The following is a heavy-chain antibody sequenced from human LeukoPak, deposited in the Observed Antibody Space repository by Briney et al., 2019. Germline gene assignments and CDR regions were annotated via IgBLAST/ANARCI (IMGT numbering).Heavy chain of an antibody. CDR1: GESLNYYY. D-gene: IGHD6-19*01. CDR3: ARSHLSLAVAGARRGPYFDY. V-gene: IGHV4-34*01. CDR2: INHSGST. Sequence: PSETLSLTCAVYGESLNYYYWSWIRQPPGKGLEWIGEINHSGSTNYNPSLKSRVTISVDTSKNQFSLKLSSVTAADTAVYYCARSHLSLAVAGARRGPYFDYWGQGTLVTVSS. J-gene: IGHJ4*02.